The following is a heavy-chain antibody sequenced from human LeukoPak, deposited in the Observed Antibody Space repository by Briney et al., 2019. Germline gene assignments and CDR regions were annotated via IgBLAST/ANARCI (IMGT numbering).Heavy chain of an antibody. D-gene: IGHD1-14*01. Sequence: GGSLRLSCAASGFTFSSYAMSWVRQAPGKGLEWVSAISGSGGSTYYADSVKGRFTISRDNSKNTLYLQMNSLRAEDTAVYYCAKDPLSPEYYYYYYGMDVWRQGTTVTVSS. CDR2: ISGSGGST. V-gene: IGHV3-23*01. J-gene: IGHJ6*02. CDR1: GFTFSSYA. CDR3: AKDPLSPEYYYYYYGMDV.